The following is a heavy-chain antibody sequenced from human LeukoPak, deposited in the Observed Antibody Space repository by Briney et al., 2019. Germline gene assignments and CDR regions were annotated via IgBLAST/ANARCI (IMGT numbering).Heavy chain of an antibody. CDR2: IYHSGST. CDR1: GGSISSGGYS. CDR3: ARFGLKRRPDAFDI. D-gene: IGHD3-10*01. Sequence: PSQTLSLTCAVSGGSISSGGYSWSWIRQPPGKGLEWIGYIYHSGSTYYNPSLKSRVTISVDRSKNQFPLKLSSVTAADTAVYYCARFGLKRRPDAFDIWGQGTMVTVSS. J-gene: IGHJ3*02. V-gene: IGHV4-30-2*01.